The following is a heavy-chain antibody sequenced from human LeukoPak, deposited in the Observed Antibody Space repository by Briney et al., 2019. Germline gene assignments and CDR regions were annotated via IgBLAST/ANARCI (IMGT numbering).Heavy chain of an antibody. CDR1: GYTFTGYY. CDR3: ARAPTFDI. CDR2: INPNSGDT. V-gene: IGHV1-2*02. Sequence: ASVKVSCKASGYTFTGYYMHWVRQAPGQGLERMGWINPNSGDTNSAQNFQGRVTVTRDTSISTAYMELTRLRSDDTAVYYCARAPTFDIWGQGTMVTVSS. J-gene: IGHJ3*02.